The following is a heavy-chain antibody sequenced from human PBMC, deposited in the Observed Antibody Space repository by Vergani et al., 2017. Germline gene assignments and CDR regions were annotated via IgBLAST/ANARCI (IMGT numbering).Heavy chain of an antibody. Sequence: QLHLQESGPGLVKPSETLSLTCTVSGGSITSSSYYLGWIRQPPGKGLEWIGNIYHSGGAYYNPSLKGRVTISVDTSKNQFSLEVTSVTAADTAIYFCARTASFILRYLRWALWGQGTLVTVSS. J-gene: IGHJ4*02. D-gene: IGHD3-9*01. CDR2: IYHSGGA. CDR1: GGSITSSSYY. V-gene: IGHV4-39*01. CDR3: ARTASFILRYLRWAL.